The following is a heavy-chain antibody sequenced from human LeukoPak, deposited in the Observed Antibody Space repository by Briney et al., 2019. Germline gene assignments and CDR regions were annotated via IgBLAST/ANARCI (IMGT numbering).Heavy chain of an antibody. V-gene: IGHV1-2*06. J-gene: IGHJ4*02. CDR1: GYTFTGYY. CDR3: ARGYGSGSYYKAMGYFDY. D-gene: IGHD3-10*01. CDR2: INPNNGGT. Sequence: ASVKVSCKASGYTFTGYYMHWVRQAPGQGLEWMGRINPNNGGTNYAQKFQGRVTMTRDTSISTAYMELSRLRSDDTAVYYCARGYGSGSYYKAMGYFDYWGQGTLVTVSS.